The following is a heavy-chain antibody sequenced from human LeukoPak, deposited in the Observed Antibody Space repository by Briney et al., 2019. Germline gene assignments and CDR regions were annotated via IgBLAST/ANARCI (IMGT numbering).Heavy chain of an antibody. Sequence: GSLRLSCAVSGFTFISYGMQWVRQAPGKGLAWVSRINTDGSSTTYADSVKGRFTIPRDNAKNTLHLQMNSLRAEDTAVYYCARELPREVTLDYWGQGTLVTVSS. J-gene: IGHJ4*01. D-gene: IGHD2-21*02. V-gene: IGHV3-74*01. CDR1: GFTFISYG. CDR3: ARELPREVTLDY. CDR2: INTDGSST.